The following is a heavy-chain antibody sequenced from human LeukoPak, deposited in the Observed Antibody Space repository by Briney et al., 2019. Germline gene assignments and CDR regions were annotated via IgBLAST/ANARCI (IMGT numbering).Heavy chain of an antibody. CDR3: ATVKVGATGQNFDY. Sequence: GASVKVSCKVSGYTLTELSMHWVRQAPGKGLEWMGGFDPEDGETIYAQKFQGRVTMTEDTSTDTAYMELSSLRSEDTAVYYCATVKVGATGQNFDYWGQGTLVTVSS. CDR1: GYTLTELS. CDR2: FDPEDGET. V-gene: IGHV1-24*01. J-gene: IGHJ4*02. D-gene: IGHD1-26*01.